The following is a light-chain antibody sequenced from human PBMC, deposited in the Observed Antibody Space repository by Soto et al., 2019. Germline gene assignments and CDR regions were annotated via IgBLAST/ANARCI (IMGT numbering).Light chain of an antibody. Sequence: QSALNQPASVSGSPGQSITISGTGNSSDVGGYNYVSWYQHHPGKAPKLLIYDVSNRPSGLSNRFSGSKSDNTASLTISGLQPEDEADYYCSSYTTSNTRQIVFGTGTTVTVL. CDR3: SSYTTSNTRQIV. J-gene: IGLJ1*01. V-gene: IGLV2-14*03. CDR1: SSDVGGYNY. CDR2: DVS.